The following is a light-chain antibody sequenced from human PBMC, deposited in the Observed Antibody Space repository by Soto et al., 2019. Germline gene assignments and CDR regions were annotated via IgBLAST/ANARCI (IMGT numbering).Light chain of an antibody. CDR3: QSYDSSLSVV. Sequence: QSVLTQPPSVPGAPGQRVTISCTGSSASIGAGYDVHWYKQLPGTAPKLLIYGNSNRPSGVPDRFSGSKSGTSASLAITGLQAEDEADYYCQSYDSSLSVVFGGGTKLTVL. J-gene: IGLJ2*01. V-gene: IGLV1-40*01. CDR1: SASIGAGYD. CDR2: GNS.